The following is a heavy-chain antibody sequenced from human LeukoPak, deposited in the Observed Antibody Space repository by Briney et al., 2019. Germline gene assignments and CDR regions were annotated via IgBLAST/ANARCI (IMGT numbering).Heavy chain of an antibody. CDR3: ARGPYTIFGVVISPFDY. D-gene: IGHD3-3*01. J-gene: IGHJ4*02. V-gene: IGHV1-2*06. CDR2: INSNSGDT. Sequence: ASVKVSCKASGYTFTGHYMHWVRQAPGQGLEWMGRINSNSGDTISAQKFQGRVTMTTDTSTSTAYMELRSLRSDDTAVYYCARGPYTIFGVVISPFDYWGQGTLVTVSS. CDR1: GYTFTGHY.